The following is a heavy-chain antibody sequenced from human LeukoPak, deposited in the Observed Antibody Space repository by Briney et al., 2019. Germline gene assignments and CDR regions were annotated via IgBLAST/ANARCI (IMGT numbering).Heavy chain of an antibody. J-gene: IGHJ4*02. Sequence: GESLKISCKGSGYSFTSYWIGWVRQMPGKGLEWMGIIYPGDSDTRYSPSFQGQVTISADKSIGTAYLQWSSLKASDTAMYYCARPYYYGSGSYYYFDYWGQGTLVTVSS. CDR1: GYSFTSYW. V-gene: IGHV5-51*01. D-gene: IGHD3-10*01. CDR2: IYPGDSDT. CDR3: ARPYYYGSGSYYYFDY.